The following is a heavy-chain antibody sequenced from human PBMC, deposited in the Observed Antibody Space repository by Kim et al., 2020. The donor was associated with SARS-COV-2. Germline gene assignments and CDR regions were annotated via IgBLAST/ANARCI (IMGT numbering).Heavy chain of an antibody. CDR2: ISAGGGTT. D-gene: IGHD1-7*01. J-gene: IGHJ2*01. V-gene: IGHV3-23*01. CDR3: AKRGSPFENYYLDL. CDR1: GFTFSSYH. Sequence: GGSLRLSCVASGFTFSSYHMSWVRQAPGKGLEWVSRISAGGGTTYYADSVRGRFTISRDNSKNTLYLQMDSLRAEDTAMYYCAKRGSPFENYYLDLWGPGTLVTVSS.